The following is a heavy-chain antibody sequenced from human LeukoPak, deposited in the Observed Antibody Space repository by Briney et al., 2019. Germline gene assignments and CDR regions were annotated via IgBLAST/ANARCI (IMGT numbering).Heavy chain of an antibody. CDR3: ARDSRAGFDY. V-gene: IGHV3-21*01. J-gene: IGHJ4*02. Sequence: PGGSLRLSCADSGFTFSSYSMNWVRQAPGKGLEWVSSISSSSSYIYYADSVKGRFTISRDNAKNSLCLQMNSLRAEDTAVYYCARDSRAGFDYWGQGTLVTVSS. CDR2: ISSSSSYI. CDR1: GFTFSSYS. D-gene: IGHD3-10*01.